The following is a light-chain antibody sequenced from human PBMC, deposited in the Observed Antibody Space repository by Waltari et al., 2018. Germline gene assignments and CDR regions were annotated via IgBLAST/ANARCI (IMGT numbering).Light chain of an antibody. CDR2: DAS. V-gene: IGKV3-11*01. Sequence: EIVLTQSPGTLSVSPGETATLSCRASQAVSNYLGWYQQKPGQSPRLLINDASNRAPGVPARFSGSGSGTDFTLTISSLEPEDFGVYYCQQRVSWPVTFGQGTKVEIK. CDR1: QAVSNY. J-gene: IGKJ2*01. CDR3: QQRVSWPVT.